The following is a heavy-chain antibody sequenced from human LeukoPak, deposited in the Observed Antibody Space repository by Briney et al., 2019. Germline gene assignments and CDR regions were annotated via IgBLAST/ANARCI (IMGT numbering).Heavy chain of an antibody. CDR3: AKGAGGFNYYNWFDP. CDR1: GGSISSSPYY. V-gene: IGHV4-39*07. Sequence: PSETLSLTCTVSGGSISSSPYYWGWVRQPPGKGLEWIGSIYYSGTTHYNPSLESRVTISVDTSKNQFSLKLASVTAADTAIYYCAKGAGGFNYYNWFDPWGQGTLVTVSS. J-gene: IGHJ5*02. D-gene: IGHD1-1*01. CDR2: IYYSGTT.